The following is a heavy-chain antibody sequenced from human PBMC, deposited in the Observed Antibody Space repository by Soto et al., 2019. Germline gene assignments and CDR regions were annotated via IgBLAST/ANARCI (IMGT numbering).Heavy chain of an antibody. V-gene: IGHV3-30*03. CDR1: GFTFSSYG. J-gene: IGHJ3*02. CDR2: ISYDGSNK. CDR3: ARDNGSGCDWLRVGDASDI. Sequence: QVQLVESGGGVVQPGRSLRLSCAASGFTFSSYGMHWVRQAPGKGLEWVAVISYDGSNKYYADSVKGRLTISRDNSKNSLYLQMNRLIGEDAAVYYCARDNGSGCDWLRVGDASDIWGQGTMVTVSS. D-gene: IGHD5-12*01.